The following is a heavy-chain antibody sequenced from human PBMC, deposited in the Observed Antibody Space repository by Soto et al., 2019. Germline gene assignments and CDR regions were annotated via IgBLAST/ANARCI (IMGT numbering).Heavy chain of an antibody. V-gene: IGHV4-59*01. J-gene: IGHJ5*02. Sequence: QVQLQESGPGLVKPSETLSLTCTVSGGSISSYYWSWIRQPPGKGLEWIGYIYYSGSTNYNPSLKGRLTISVDPSKHQFPLKLSSVTAADTAVYYCARDVQGIAVAGNWFDPWGQGTLVTVSS. CDR1: GGSISSYY. CDR3: ARDVQGIAVAGNWFDP. D-gene: IGHD6-19*01. CDR2: IYYSGST.